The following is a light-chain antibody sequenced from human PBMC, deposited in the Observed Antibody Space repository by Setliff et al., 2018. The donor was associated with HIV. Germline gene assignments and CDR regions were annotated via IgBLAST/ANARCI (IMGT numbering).Light chain of an antibody. CDR1: SSNIGTNT. J-gene: IGLJ1*01. Sequence: QSVLTQTPSASWTPGQGVTISCSGGSSNIGTNTVNWYQQLPGTAPKLLMYSDNQRPSGVPDRFSGSKSGTSASLAISGLQSEDEADYYCATWDDSLNGRVFGTGTKV. CDR2: SDN. V-gene: IGLV1-44*01. CDR3: ATWDDSLNGRV.